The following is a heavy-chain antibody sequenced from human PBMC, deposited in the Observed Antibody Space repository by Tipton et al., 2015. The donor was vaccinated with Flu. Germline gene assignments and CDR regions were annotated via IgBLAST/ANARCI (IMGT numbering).Heavy chain of an antibody. Sequence: TLSLTCSVSGASVRSGRYYWTWIRRPAGKGLEWIGRIYTTGRSNYNPSLESRVTISVDPSKNQFSLSLTSVTAADTAVYYCAREFLFFGELSTACYFDSWGQGTQVAVSS. CDR2: IYTTGRS. CDR1: GASVRSGRYY. D-gene: IGHD3-16*01. CDR3: AREFLFFGELSTACYFDS. V-gene: IGHV4-61*02. J-gene: IGHJ4*02.